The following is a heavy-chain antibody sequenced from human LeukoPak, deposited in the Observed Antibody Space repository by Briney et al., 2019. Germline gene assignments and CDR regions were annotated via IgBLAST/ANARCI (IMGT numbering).Heavy chain of an antibody. J-gene: IGHJ3*02. CDR1: GFMFSSYS. Sequence: GGSLRLCCAASGFMFSSYSMKWVRQAPGKGLEWISYISSKSTSIYYADSVKGRFTVSRDNAESSLYLHMSSLRAEDTAVYYCARGGGATEEPNAFDIWGQGTMVTVSS. CDR2: ISSKSTSI. CDR3: ARGGGATEEPNAFDI. D-gene: IGHD1-26*01. V-gene: IGHV3-48*01.